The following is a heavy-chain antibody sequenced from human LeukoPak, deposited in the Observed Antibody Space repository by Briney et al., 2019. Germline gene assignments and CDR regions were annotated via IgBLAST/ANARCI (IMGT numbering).Heavy chain of an antibody. CDR1: GGSMSSSSYY. CDR2: IYYSGGT. J-gene: IGHJ4*02. V-gene: IGHV4-39*01. D-gene: IGHD2-15*01. Sequence: WEALSLTCTVSGGSMSSSSYYWGWIRQPPGKGLEWIGTIYYSGGTSYYPSLKSRVTLSVDTSKNQFSLKLSSVTAADTAVYYCATQAAGGPLDHWGQGTLVTVSS. CDR3: ATQAAGGPLDH.